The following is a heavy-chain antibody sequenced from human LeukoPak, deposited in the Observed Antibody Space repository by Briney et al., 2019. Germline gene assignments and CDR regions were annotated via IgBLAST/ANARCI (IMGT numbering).Heavy chain of an antibody. J-gene: IGHJ4*02. Sequence: SQTLSLTCTVSGGSISSGDYYWSWIRQPPGKGLEWIGYIYYSGSTYYNPSLKSRVTISVDTSKNQFSLKLSSVTAADTAVYYCARDHRFGDSRYDYWGQGTLVTVSS. CDR3: ARDHRFGDSRYDY. D-gene: IGHD3-10*01. V-gene: IGHV4-30-4*01. CDR1: GGSISSGDYY. CDR2: IYYSGST.